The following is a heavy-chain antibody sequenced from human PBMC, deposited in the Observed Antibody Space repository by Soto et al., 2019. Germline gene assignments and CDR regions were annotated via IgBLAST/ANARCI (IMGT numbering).Heavy chain of an antibody. J-gene: IGHJ4*02. V-gene: IGHV3-15*01. D-gene: IGHD3-10*01. CDR2: IKSETDGGAT. CDR1: GFTFNNAW. CDR3: ATTGYFFGSGLL. Sequence: GGSLRLSCVASGFTFNNAWMTWVRQAPGKGLEWIGLIKSETDGGATESAAPLKGRFIISRDDSRDTLYLQMNSLETEDTAVYYCATTGYFFGSGLLWCPGTLFSVFS.